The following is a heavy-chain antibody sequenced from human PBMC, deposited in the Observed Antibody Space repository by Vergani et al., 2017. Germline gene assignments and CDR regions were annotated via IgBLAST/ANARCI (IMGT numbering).Heavy chain of an antibody. D-gene: IGHD2-2*02. J-gene: IGHJ3*02. CDR2: IIPIFGTA. V-gene: IGHV1-69*06. Sequence: QVQLVQSGAEVKKPGSSVKVSCKASGGTFSSYAISWVRQAPGQGLEWMGGIIPIFGTANYAQKFQGRVTITADKSTSTTYMELSSLRSEDTAVYYCAGDAGYCGNTSCYTEAAFDIWGQGTMVTVSS. CDR1: GGTFSSYA. CDR3: AGDAGYCGNTSCYTEAAFDI.